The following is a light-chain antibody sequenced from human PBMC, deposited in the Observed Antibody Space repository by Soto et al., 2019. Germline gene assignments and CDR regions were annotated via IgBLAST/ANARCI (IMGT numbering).Light chain of an antibody. Sequence: DIEVTQKNTTLSGSVGDRVTITCRASQTISSWLAWYQQKPGKAPKLLIYKASTLKSGVPSRFSGSGSGTEFTLTISSLQPDDFATYYCQHYNIYSEAFGQVTK. CDR3: QHYNIYSEA. J-gene: IGKJ1*01. CDR1: QTISSW. V-gene: IGKV1-5*03. CDR2: KAS.